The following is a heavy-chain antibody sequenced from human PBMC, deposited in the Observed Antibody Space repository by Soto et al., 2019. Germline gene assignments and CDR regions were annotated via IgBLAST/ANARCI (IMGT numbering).Heavy chain of an antibody. V-gene: IGHV3-48*01. CDR2: ISSSSSTI. J-gene: IGHJ6*03. CDR1: GFTFSSYS. CDR3: ARGPYGSGSYYQYDYYYYMDV. D-gene: IGHD3-10*01. Sequence: EVQLVESGGGLVQPGGSLRLSCAASGFTFSSYSMNWVRQAPGKGLEWVSYISSSSSTIYYADSVKGRFTISRDNAKNSLYLQMNSLRAEDTAVYYCARGPYGSGSYYQYDYYYYMDVWGKGTTVTVSS.